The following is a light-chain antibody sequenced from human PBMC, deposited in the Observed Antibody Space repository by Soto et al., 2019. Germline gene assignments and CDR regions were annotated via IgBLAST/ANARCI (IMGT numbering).Light chain of an antibody. CDR3: TSYTSSHTRV. J-gene: IGLJ2*01. V-gene: IGLV2-14*01. CDR2: DVS. CDR1: SSDVGGYNY. Sequence: QSVLTQPASVSGSPGQSITISCTGTSSDVGGYNYVSWYQQHPGKAPKLMIYDVSHRPSGVSNRFSGSKSGNTASLTISGLQAEDEADYFCTSYTSSHTRVFGGGTKLTVL.